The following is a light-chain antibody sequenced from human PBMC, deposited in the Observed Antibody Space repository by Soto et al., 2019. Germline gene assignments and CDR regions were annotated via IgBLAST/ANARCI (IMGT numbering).Light chain of an antibody. Sequence: EIVLTQSPGTLSLSPGERATLSCRASQSVSSSYLAWYQQKPGQAPRLLIYRASSRGTGIPDRFSGSGSGTDFTLTIIRLKPEDLAVYYGQQYGSSPPMYTFVQGTKLQIK. CDR1: QSVSSSY. V-gene: IGKV3-20*01. CDR2: RAS. J-gene: IGKJ2*01. CDR3: QQYGSSPPMYT.